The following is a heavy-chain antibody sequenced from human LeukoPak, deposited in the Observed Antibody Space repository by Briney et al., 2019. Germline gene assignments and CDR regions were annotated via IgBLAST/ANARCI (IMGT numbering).Heavy chain of an antibody. V-gene: IGHV3-33*01. CDR1: GFTFSSYG. CDR3: ARDRLQLWPRTNYYYYYGMDV. D-gene: IGHD5-18*01. J-gene: IGHJ6*02. Sequence: GGSLRLSCAASGFTFSSYGMHWVRQAPGKGLEWVAVIWYDGSNKYYADSVKGRFTISRDNSKNTLYLQMNSLRAEDPAVYYCARDRLQLWPRTNYYYYYGMDVWGQGTTVTVSS. CDR2: IWYDGSNK.